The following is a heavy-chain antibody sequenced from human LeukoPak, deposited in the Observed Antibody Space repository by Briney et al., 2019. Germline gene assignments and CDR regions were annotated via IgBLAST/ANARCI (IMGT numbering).Heavy chain of an antibody. CDR3: AKGGDGYNNGAFDI. CDR2: ISGDGGST. V-gene: IGHV3-43*02. Sequence: PGGSLRLSCAASGFTFDDYAMHWVRQAPGKGLEWVSLISGDGGSTYYADSVKGRFTISRDDSKNSLYLQMNSPRTEDTALYYCAKGGDGYNNGAFDIWGQGTMVTVSS. J-gene: IGHJ3*02. D-gene: IGHD5-24*01. CDR1: GFTFDDYA.